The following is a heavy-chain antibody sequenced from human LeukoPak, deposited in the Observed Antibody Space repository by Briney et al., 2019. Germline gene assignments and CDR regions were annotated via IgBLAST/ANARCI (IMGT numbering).Heavy chain of an antibody. CDR1: GFTFRSYE. V-gene: IGHV3-23*01. J-gene: IGHJ4*02. CDR2: ISGSGGST. D-gene: IGHD3-16*01. CDR3: AKMIGPIDY. Sequence: PGGSLRLSCADSGFTFRSYEMNWVRQAPGKGLDWVSSISGSGGSTYYADSVKGRFTISRDNSKNTLYLQMNSLRAEDTAIYYCAKMIGPIDYWGQGTLVPVSS.